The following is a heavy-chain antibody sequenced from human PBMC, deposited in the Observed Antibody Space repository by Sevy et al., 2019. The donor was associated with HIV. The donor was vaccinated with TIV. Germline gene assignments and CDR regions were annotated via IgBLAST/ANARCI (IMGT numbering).Heavy chain of an antibody. D-gene: IGHD6-19*01. V-gene: IGHV3-30-3*01. J-gene: IGHJ4*02. CDR2: ISYDGSNK. Sequence: GGSLRLSCAASGFTFSSYAMHWVRQAPGKGLEWVAVISYDGSNKYYAYSVKGRFTISRDNSKNTLYLQMNSLRAEDTAVYYCARDSATIAVAGSCVYWGQGTLVTVSS. CDR3: ARDSATIAVAGSCVY. CDR1: GFTFSSYA.